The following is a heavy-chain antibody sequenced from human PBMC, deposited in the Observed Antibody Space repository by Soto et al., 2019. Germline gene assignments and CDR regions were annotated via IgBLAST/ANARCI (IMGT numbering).Heavy chain of an antibody. Sequence: QVQLVESGGGVVQPGRSLRLSCAASGFTFSSYGMHWVRQAPGKGLEWVAVISYDGSNKYYADSVKGRFTISRDNSKNTMYLQMNSLRAEATAVYYCAKERRGSCRYFDYWGQGTLVTVSS. D-gene: IGHD1-26*01. V-gene: IGHV3-30*18. CDR3: AKERRGSCRYFDY. CDR2: ISYDGSNK. J-gene: IGHJ4*02. CDR1: GFTFSSYG.